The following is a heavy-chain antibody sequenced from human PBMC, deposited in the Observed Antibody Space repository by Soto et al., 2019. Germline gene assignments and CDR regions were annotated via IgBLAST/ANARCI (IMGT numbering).Heavy chain of an antibody. CDR3: AKWGAAAGTT. V-gene: IGHV4-59*01. D-gene: IGHD6-25*01. CDR2: VFYTGIT. CDR1: GGSISSYY. Sequence: QVHLQESGPGLVKTAETLSLTCSVSGGSISSYYWSWIRQPPGKGLEWIGYVFYTGITKYNPSFKSRASISGDTSRNQFSLNLMSVTAADTAVYYCAKWGAAAGTTWGQGFRLNVSS. J-gene: IGHJ4*02.